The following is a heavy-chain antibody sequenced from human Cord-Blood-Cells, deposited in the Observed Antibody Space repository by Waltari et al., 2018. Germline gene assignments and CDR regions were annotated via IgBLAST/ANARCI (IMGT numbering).Heavy chain of an antibody. Sequence: QVQLQESGPGLVKPSQTLSLTCTVSGGSIRSGGYYWSWLRQHPGKGLEWIGYIYYSGSTYYNPSLKSRVTISVDTSKNQFSMKLSSVTAADTAVYYCASPKRGYSYGYFDYWGQGTLVTVSS. V-gene: IGHV4-31*03. CDR2: IYYSGST. D-gene: IGHD5-18*01. J-gene: IGHJ4*02. CDR1: GGSIRSGGYY. CDR3: ASPKRGYSYGYFDY.